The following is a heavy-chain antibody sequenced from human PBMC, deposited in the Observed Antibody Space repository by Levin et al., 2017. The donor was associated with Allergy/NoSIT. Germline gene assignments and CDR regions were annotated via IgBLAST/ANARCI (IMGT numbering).Heavy chain of an antibody. Sequence: GESLKISCAASGFTFSSYSMNWVRQAPGKGLEWVSYISSSSSTIYYADSVKGRFTISRDNAKNSLYLQMNSLRDEDTAVYYCARDRTTVYNYYYYMDVWGKGTTVTVSS. D-gene: IGHD4-17*01. CDR2: ISSSSSTI. CDR3: ARDRTTVYNYYYYMDV. V-gene: IGHV3-48*02. J-gene: IGHJ6*03. CDR1: GFTFSSYS.